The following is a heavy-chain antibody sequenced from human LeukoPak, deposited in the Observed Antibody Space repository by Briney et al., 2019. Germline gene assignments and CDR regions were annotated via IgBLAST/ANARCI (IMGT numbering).Heavy chain of an antibody. CDR1: GFTFSSYA. CDR3: AKDIGSDDSSGYYYSLFDY. Sequence: GGSLRLSCAASGFTFSSYAMSWVRQAPGKGLEWVSDISGSGGSTYYADSVKGRFTISRDNSKNTLYLQMNSLRAEDTAVYYCAKDIGSDDSSGYYYSLFDYWGQGTLVTVSS. V-gene: IGHV3-23*01. J-gene: IGHJ4*02. D-gene: IGHD3-22*01. CDR2: ISGSGGST.